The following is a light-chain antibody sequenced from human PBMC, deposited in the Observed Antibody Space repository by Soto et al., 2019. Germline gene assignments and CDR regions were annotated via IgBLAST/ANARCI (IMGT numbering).Light chain of an antibody. CDR2: GAS. CDR3: QQYVSSPKYT. J-gene: IGKJ2*01. Sequence: EIVLTQSPGTLSLSPGERATLSCRASQSVSSSYLAWYQQKPGQAPRLLIYGASSMATGIPDRFSGSGSGTAVTLTISRLEPEDFAVYYCQQYVSSPKYTFGQGTKLEIK. CDR1: QSVSSSY. V-gene: IGKV3-20*01.